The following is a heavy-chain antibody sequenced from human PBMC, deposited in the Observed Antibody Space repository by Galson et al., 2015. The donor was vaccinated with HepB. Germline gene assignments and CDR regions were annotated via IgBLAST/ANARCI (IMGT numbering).Heavy chain of an antibody. D-gene: IGHD3-16*02. CDR2: IIPILGIA. CDR1: GGTFSSYA. CDR3: ARGARAYDYIWGSYRSLLDY. V-gene: IGHV1-69*10. Sequence: SVKVSCKASGGTFSSYAISWVRQAPGQGLEWMGGIIPILGIADYAQKFQGRVTITADKSTSTAYMELSSLRSEDTAVYYCARGARAYDYIWGSYRSLLDYWGQGTLVTVSS. J-gene: IGHJ4*02.